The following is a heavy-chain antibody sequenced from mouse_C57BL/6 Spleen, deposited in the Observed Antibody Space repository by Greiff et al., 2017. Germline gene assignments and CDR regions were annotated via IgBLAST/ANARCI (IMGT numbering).Heavy chain of an antibody. CDR3: ARKADYGSSWSAY. D-gene: IGHD1-1*01. V-gene: IGHV1-69*01. CDR2: IAPSDSYT. CDR1: GYTFTSYW. J-gene: IGHJ3*01. Sequence: VQLQQPAAALVIPAPSVLLSCQASGYTFTSYWMHLVKQRPGQGLELIGEIAPSDSYTYYNQKFKGKSTLTVDKSSSKAYMQLSSLTSEDSAVYDCARKADYGSSWSAYWGQVSLV.